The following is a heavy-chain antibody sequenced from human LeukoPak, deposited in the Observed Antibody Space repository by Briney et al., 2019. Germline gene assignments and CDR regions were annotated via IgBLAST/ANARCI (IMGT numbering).Heavy chain of an antibody. Sequence: PGGSLRLSCAASGFTFNSYSMNWVRQAPGKGLEWVSSISSSSSYIYYADSVKGRFTISRDNAKNSLYLQMNSLRAEDTAVYYCAREYYDFWSGSQYYFDYWGQGTLVTVSS. V-gene: IGHV3-21*01. CDR2: ISSSSSYI. CDR1: GFTFNSYS. D-gene: IGHD3-3*01. CDR3: AREYYDFWSGSQYYFDY. J-gene: IGHJ4*02.